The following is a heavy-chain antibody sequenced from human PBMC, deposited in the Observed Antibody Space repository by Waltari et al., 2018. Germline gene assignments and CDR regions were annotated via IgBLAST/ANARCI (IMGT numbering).Heavy chain of an antibody. V-gene: IGHV4-38-2*02. CDR1: GYSISNVYY. CDR3: ARQPIEGNLPDWFDP. Sequence: QVQLQQSGPGLVTPSETLSLPCTVSGYSISNVYYWGWIRQPPGKGLEWIGSIHHSGSAYYNPSLNSRVTISLETSKNQFSLKLTSVAATDTAIYYCARQPIEGNLPDWFDPWGQGTLVTVSS. J-gene: IGHJ5*02. D-gene: IGHD1-1*01. CDR2: IHHSGSA.